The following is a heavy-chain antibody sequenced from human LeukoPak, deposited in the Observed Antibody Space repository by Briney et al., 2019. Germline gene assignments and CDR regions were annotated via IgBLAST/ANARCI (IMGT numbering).Heavy chain of an antibody. D-gene: IGHD6-19*01. J-gene: IGHJ5*02. Sequence: GGSLRLSCAASGLAFSSYSMNWVRQAPGKGLEWVLSISSSSSYIYYADSVKGRFTISRDHAKNSLYLQMNSLRAEHTAVYYCAREGEQWLLQPPTLAPWGQGSLVTVSS. CDR2: ISSSSSYI. CDR1: GLAFSSYS. V-gene: IGHV3-21*01. CDR3: AREGEQWLLQPPTLAP.